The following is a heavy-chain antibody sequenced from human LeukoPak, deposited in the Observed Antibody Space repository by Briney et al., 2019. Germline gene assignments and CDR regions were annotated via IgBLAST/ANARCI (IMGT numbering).Heavy chain of an antibody. CDR1: GYTFTGYY. Sequence: ASVKVSCKASGYTFTGYYVHWVRQAPGQGLEWMGWMNPKSGGTNHAQKFEARVTMNRDTSISTAYMELSRLRFDDTAVYYCARSPDILTGEKFDYWGQGTLVTVSS. CDR2: MNPKSGGT. V-gene: IGHV1-2*02. D-gene: IGHD3-9*01. CDR3: ARSPDILTGEKFDY. J-gene: IGHJ4*02.